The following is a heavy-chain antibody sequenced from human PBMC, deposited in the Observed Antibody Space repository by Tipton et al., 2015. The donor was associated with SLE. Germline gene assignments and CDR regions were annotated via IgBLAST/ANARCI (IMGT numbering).Heavy chain of an antibody. D-gene: IGHD6-19*01. V-gene: IGHV4-4*07. J-gene: IGHJ4*02. Sequence: TLSLTCTVSGGAISTFYWSWIRQSAGKGLEWIGRIYSSGRTNYNPSLKSRVTMSVDTSRKQFSLKLTSVTAADTAVYYCARVGYSSGSYSFDYWGQGKLVTVSS. CDR1: GGAISTFY. CDR3: ARVGYSSGSYSFDY. CDR2: IYSSGRT.